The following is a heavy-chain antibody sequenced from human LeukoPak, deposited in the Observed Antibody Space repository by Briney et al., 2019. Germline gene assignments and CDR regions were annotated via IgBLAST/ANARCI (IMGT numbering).Heavy chain of an antibody. J-gene: IGHJ4*02. CDR2: ISTSSSDI. CDR1: GWTLTYYS. CDR3: ARDAEFRSSAGLDY. V-gene: IGHV3-21*06. D-gene: IGHD6-6*01. Sequence: PGGSLRLSCAAYGWTLTYYSMSWVRQAPGKGLEWVSFISTSSSDIYYADSVKGRFTISRDNAKNSVYLQMNSLRAEDTAVSYCARDAEFRSSAGLDYWGQGTLVTVSS.